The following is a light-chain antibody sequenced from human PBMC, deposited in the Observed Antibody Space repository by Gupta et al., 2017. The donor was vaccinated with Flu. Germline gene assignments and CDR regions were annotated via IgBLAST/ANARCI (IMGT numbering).Light chain of an antibody. CDR3: QQTYTTPRT. V-gene: IGKV1-39*01. J-gene: IGKJ1*01. Sequence: VHCYQQKPGKAPHLLIHSASALHTGVPSRFNGSGAWSEFTLTINSLPPEDSATYYCQQTYTTPRTFGQGTKLEIK. CDR2: SAS.